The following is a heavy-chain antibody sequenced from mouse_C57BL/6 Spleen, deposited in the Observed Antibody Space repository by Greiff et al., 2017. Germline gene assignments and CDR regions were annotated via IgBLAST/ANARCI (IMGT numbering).Heavy chain of an antibody. CDR1: GFTFSDYG. J-gene: IGHJ4*01. V-gene: IGHV5-17*01. Sequence: EVQRVESGGGLVKPGGSLKLSCAASGFTFSDYGMHWVRQAPEKGLEWVAYISSGSSTIYYADTVKGRFTISRDNAKNTLFLQMTSLRSEDTAMYYCARPDYYGSSSYAMDYWGQGTSVTVSS. CDR3: ARPDYYGSSSYAMDY. D-gene: IGHD1-1*01. CDR2: ISSGSSTI.